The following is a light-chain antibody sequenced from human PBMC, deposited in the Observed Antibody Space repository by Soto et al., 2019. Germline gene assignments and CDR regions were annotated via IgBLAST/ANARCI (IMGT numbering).Light chain of an antibody. Sequence: QSALTQPPSASGSPGQSVTISCTGTSSDVGGYNYVSWYQQLPGKAPKLMISEVSKRPSGVHDRFSGSKSGNTASLTVSGLQAEDEADYYCSSFAGNNNLVFGGGTKLTVL. V-gene: IGLV2-8*01. J-gene: IGLJ2*01. CDR2: EVS. CDR3: SSFAGNNNLV. CDR1: SSDVGGYNY.